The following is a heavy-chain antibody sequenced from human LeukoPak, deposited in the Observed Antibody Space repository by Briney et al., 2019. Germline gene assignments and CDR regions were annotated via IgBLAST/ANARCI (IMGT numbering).Heavy chain of an antibody. CDR1: GFTFTTYW. V-gene: IGHV3-74*01. J-gene: IGHJ4*02. CDR2: INSDGSST. Sequence: GGSLRLSCAASGFTFTTYWMHWVRQAPGQGLVWVSRINSDGSSTSYADSVKGRFSISRDNARNTLYLQMNSLRAEDTAVYFCARLRCDVGDCYSAGQNFWGQGTLVTVSP. CDR3: ARLRCDVGDCYSAGQNF. D-gene: IGHD2-21*02.